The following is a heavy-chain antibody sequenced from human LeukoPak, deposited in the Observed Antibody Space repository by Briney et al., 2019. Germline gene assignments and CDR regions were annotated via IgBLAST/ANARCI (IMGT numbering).Heavy chain of an antibody. CDR3: AKVEVVAATTYYYYGMDV. Sequence: QPGGSLRLSCAASGFTFSSYGMHWVCQAPGKGLEWVAVISYDGSNKYYADSVKGRFTISRDNSKNTLYLQMNSLRAEDTAVYYCAKVEVVAATTYYYYGMDVWGQGTTVTVSS. D-gene: IGHD2-15*01. CDR1: GFTFSSYG. V-gene: IGHV3-30*18. J-gene: IGHJ6*02. CDR2: ISYDGSNK.